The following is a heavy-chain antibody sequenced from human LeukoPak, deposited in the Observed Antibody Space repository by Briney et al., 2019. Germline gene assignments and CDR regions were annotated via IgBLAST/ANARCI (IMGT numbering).Heavy chain of an antibody. V-gene: IGHV1-2*02. CDR3: ARESKGSSNAFDI. D-gene: IGHD1-26*01. CDR2: INPNSGGT. Sequence: SVKLSCKPSGYTFTGYYMHWVRQAPGHGLEWMGWINPNSGGTNYAQKFQGRVTMTRDTSISTTYMELSRLRSDDTAVYYCARESKGSSNAFDIWGQGTMVTVSS. J-gene: IGHJ3*02. CDR1: GYTFTGYY.